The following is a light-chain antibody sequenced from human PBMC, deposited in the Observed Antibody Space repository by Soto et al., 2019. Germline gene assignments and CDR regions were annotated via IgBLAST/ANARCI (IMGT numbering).Light chain of an antibody. Sequence: EVMITQSPATLSVSPGERVTLSCRASQSVSSNLAWYQQKPGQAPRLLISGASNRAPGIPARFSGSGSGTEFTLTISRLESDDFAIYYCQQYNKWRTFGGGTKVDIK. V-gene: IGKV3-15*01. CDR2: GAS. CDR3: QQYNKWRT. J-gene: IGKJ4*01. CDR1: QSVSSN.